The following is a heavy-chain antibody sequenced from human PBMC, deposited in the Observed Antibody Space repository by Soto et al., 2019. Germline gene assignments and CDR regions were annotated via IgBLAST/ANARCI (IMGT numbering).Heavy chain of an antibody. V-gene: IGHV4-39*01. CDR3: ASYTSGTMFDP. CDR2: IHYGGRI. D-gene: IGHD2-2*02. J-gene: IGHJ5*02. Sequence: QLQLQESGPGLVKPSETLSLTCTVSGDSIERSGSYWGWVRQPPGKGLEWIGSIHYGGRIDYNPALKSRLTIAADTSNSRFSLRLTSVTAADTAVYFCASYTSGTMFDPWGPGILVTVSS. CDR1: GDSIERSGSY.